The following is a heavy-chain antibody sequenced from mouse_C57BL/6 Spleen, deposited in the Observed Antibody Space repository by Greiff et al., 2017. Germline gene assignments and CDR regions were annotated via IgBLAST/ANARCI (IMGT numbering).Heavy chain of an antibody. CDR1: GFSLTSYG. J-gene: IGHJ3*01. V-gene: IGHV2-6-1*01. CDR2: IWSDGST. Sequence: VQRVESGPGLVAPSQSLSITCTVSGFSLTSYGVHWVRQPPGKGLEWLVVIWSDGSTTYNSAPKSRLSISKDNSKSQVFLKMNSLQTDDTAMYYCARHDGYFEGFAYWGQGTLVTVSA. CDR3: ARHDGYFEGFAY. D-gene: IGHD2-3*01.